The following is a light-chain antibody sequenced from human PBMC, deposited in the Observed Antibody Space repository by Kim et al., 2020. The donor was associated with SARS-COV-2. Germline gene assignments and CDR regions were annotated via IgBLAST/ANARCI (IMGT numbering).Light chain of an antibody. CDR2: QDT. V-gene: IGLV3-1*01. Sequence: SVSPGQTASITCSGDKLGDKYASWSQLRPGQSPVLVIYQDTKRPSGISERFSGSNSGNTATLTISGTQAMDEADYYCQAWDTSTYVFGTGTKVTVL. J-gene: IGLJ1*01. CDR3: QAWDTSTYV. CDR1: KLGDKY.